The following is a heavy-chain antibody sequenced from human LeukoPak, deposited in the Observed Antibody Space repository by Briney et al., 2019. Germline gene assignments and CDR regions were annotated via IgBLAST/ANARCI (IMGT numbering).Heavy chain of an antibody. CDR1: GYTFTGYY. Sequence: GASVKVSCKASGYTFTGYYMHWVRQAPGQGLEWMGWINPNSGGTNYAQKLQGRVTMTTDTSTSTAYMELRSLRSDDTAVYYCARDRTIFGVVTDYWGQGTLVTVSS. CDR3: ARDRTIFGVVTDY. J-gene: IGHJ4*02. V-gene: IGHV1-2*02. D-gene: IGHD3-3*01. CDR2: INPNSGGT.